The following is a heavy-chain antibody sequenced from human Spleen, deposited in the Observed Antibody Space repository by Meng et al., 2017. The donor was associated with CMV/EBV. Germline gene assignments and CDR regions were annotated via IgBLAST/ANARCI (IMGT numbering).Heavy chain of an antibody. CDR1: GYTFTGYY. CDR2: MNPNNGGT. V-gene: IGHV1-2*02. J-gene: IGHJ5*02. CDR3: ARVGGYCSSTSCSFWRFDP. Sequence: ASVKVSCKASGYTFTGYYMHWVRQAPGQGLEWMGWMNPNNGGTNYAQKFQGRVTMTRDTSISTAYMELSSLRSDDTAVYYCARVGGYCSSTSCSFWRFDPWGQGTLVTVSS. D-gene: IGHD2-2*03.